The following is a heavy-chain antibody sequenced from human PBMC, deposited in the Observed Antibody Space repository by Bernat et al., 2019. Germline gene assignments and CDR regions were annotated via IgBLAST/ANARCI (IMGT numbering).Heavy chain of an antibody. CDR1: GFSLSTSGVG. CDR3: AHKTETVTYWDFDL. D-gene: IGHD4-17*01. Sequence: QITLKESGPTLVKPTQTLTLTCTFSGFSLSTSGVGVGWIRQPPGKALEWLALIYWDDDKRYSPSLKSRLTITKDTSKNQVVLTMTNMDPVDTATYYSAHKTETVTYWDFDLWGRGTLVTVSS. J-gene: IGHJ2*01. V-gene: IGHV2-5*02. CDR2: IYWDDDK.